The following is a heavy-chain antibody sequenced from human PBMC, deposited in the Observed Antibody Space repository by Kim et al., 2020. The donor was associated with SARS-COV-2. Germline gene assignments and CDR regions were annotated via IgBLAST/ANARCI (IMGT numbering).Heavy chain of an antibody. Sequence: SETLSLTCTVSGGSISSSSYYWGWIRQPPGKGLEWIGSIYYSGSTYYNPSLKSRVTISVDTSKNQFSLELSSVTAADTAVYYCARHAHARGITMVRGVITHFDYWGQGTLVTVSS. J-gene: IGHJ4*02. CDR2: IYYSGST. D-gene: IGHD3-10*01. CDR1: GGSISSSSYY. CDR3: ARHAHARGITMVRGVITHFDY. V-gene: IGHV4-39*01.